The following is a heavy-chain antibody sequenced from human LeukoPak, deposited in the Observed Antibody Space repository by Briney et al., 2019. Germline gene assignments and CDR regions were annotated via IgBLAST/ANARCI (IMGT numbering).Heavy chain of an antibody. V-gene: IGHV5-51*01. D-gene: IGHD2-15*01. J-gene: IGHJ6*03. CDR3: ARHRNTEGCSYYMDV. CDR1: GYSFTSYW. Sequence: GESLKISCKGSGYSFTSYWIGWVRQMPGKGLEWMGIIYPGDSDTRYSPSFQGQVTISADKSISTAYLQWSSLKASDTAMYYCARHRNTEGCSYYMDVWGKGTTVTVFS. CDR2: IYPGDSDT.